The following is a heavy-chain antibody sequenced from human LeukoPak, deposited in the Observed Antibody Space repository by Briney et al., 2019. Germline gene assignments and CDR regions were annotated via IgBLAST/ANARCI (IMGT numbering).Heavy chain of an antibody. CDR1: GYTFTSNH. Sequence: ASVKVSCKASGYTFTSNHIHCVRQAPGQGLEWMGVINPSGDSTSYAQKFQGRVTMARDTSTSTVYMELSSLRSEDTAIYYCAKLAASETGEGSWGQGTLVTVSS. D-gene: IGHD6-13*01. CDR2: INPSGDST. V-gene: IGHV1-46*01. CDR3: AKLAASETGEGS. J-gene: IGHJ5*02.